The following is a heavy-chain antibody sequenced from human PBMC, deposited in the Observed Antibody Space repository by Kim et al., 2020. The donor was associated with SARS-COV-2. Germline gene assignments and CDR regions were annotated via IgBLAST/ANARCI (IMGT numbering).Heavy chain of an antibody. Sequence: GGSLRLSCAASGFTFSSYGMHWVRQAPGKGLEWVAVISYDGSNKYYADSVKGRFTISRDNSKNTLYLQMNSLRAEDTAVYYCAKDSEQLAGAFDYWGQGT. D-gene: IGHD6-6*01. J-gene: IGHJ4*03. CDR2: ISYDGSNK. CDR1: GFTFSSYG. CDR3: AKDSEQLAGAFDY. V-gene: IGHV3-30*18.